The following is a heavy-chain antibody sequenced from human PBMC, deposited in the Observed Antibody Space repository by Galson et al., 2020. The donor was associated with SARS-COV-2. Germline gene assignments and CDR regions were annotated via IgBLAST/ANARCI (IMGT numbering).Heavy chain of an antibody. CDR2: IYHTGTT. V-gene: IGHV4-31*03. J-gene: IGHJ4*02. CDR1: GGSISSAGDY. Sequence: SETLSLTCTVSGGSISSAGDYWSWVRQHPGKGLEWIGYIYHTGTTYYNPSLKSRLGISIDTSKNQFSLKLSSVTAADTAVYYCARFNLRPSSAQIDYWGQGTLVTVST. CDR3: ARFNLRPSSAQIDY.